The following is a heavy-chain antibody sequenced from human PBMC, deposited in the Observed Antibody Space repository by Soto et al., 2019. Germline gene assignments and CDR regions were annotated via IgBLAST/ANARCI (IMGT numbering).Heavy chain of an antibody. D-gene: IGHD3-10*01. CDR3: ARGRYYYGSGSYRDYYDGMDV. V-gene: IGHV4-34*01. Sequence: QVQLQQWGAGLLKPSETLSLTCAVYGGSFSGYYWSWIRQPPGKGLEWIGEINHSGSTNYNPSLESRVTISVDTSQSQFSRKLSSVPAADTAVYYCARGRYYYGSGSYRDYYDGMDVWGQGTTVTVSS. CDR1: GGSFSGYY. CDR2: INHSGST. J-gene: IGHJ6*02.